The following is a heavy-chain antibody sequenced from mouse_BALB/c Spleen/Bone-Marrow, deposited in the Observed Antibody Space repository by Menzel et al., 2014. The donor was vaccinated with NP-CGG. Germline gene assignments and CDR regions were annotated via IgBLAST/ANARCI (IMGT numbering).Heavy chain of an antibody. CDR3: ASYRYAWYFDV. D-gene: IGHD2-14*01. J-gene: IGHJ1*01. V-gene: IGHV14-3*02. Sequence: VQLKESGAELVKPGASVKLSCTASGFNIKDTYLHWGKKRPEQGLGGIGRIDPANGNTKYDPKFQGKATITADTSSNTAYLQLSSLTSEDTAVYYCASYRYAWYFDVWGAGTTVTVSS. CDR2: IDPANGNT. CDR1: GFNIKDTY.